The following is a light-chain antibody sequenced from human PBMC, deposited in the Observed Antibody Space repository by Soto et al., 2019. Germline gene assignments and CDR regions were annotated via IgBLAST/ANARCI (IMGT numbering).Light chain of an antibody. CDR2: GNS. CDR1: NSNIGAGYD. CDR3: QSYDSSLSGWV. V-gene: IGLV1-40*01. J-gene: IGLJ3*02. Sequence: QSVLTQPPSLSGAPGQRVTISCTGSNSNIGAGYDVHWYQQLPGTAPKLLIQGNSNRPSGVPDRFSGSKSGTSASLAITGLQAEDEADYYCQSYDSSLSGWVFGGGTKLTVL.